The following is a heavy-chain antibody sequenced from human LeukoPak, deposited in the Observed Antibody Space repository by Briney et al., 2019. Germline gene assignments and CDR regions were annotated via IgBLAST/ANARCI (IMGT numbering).Heavy chain of an antibody. V-gene: IGHV3-53*01. J-gene: IGHJ4*02. CDR2: IYSGGNT. D-gene: IGHD5-24*01. CDR1: GFTVSSNY. CDR3: AKRPFNGRDYFDY. Sequence: GGSLRLSCAASGFTVSSNYMSWVRQAPGKGLEWLSIIYSGGNTYYTDSVKGRFTISRDNSKNTLYLQMNSLRAEDTAVYYCAKRPFNGRDYFDYWGQGTLVTVSS.